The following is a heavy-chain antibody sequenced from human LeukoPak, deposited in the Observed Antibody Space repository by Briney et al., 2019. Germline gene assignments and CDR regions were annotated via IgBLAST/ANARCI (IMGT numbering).Heavy chain of an antibody. V-gene: IGHV5-51*01. Sequence: GESLKISCEGSGYSFSNYWIGWVRQMPGKGLEWMGIIYPGDYETRYSPSFQGQVTISADKSISTAYLQWSSLKASDTAMYYCARRREYGSFDYWGQGTLVTVSS. D-gene: IGHD3-10*01. CDR3: ARRREYGSFDY. J-gene: IGHJ4*02. CDR1: GYSFSNYW. CDR2: IYPGDYET.